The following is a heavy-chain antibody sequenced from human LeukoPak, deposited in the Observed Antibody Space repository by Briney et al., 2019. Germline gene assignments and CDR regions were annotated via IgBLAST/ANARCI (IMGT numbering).Heavy chain of an antibody. D-gene: IGHD3-3*01. CDR2: IYYSGST. CDR1: GGSISSYY. V-gene: IGHV4-59*08. J-gene: IGHJ3*02. Sequence: PSETLSLTCTVSGGSISSYYWSWIRQPPGNGLEWIGYIYYSGSTNYNPSLKSRVTISVDTSKNQFSLKVTSVTAADTAVFYCARLANYDFWRGPYPHDAFDIWGQGTMVTVSS. CDR3: ARLANYDFWRGPYPHDAFDI.